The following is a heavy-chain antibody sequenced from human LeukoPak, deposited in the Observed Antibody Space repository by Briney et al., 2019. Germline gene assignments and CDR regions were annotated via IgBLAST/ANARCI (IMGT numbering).Heavy chain of an antibody. CDR2: ISYDGSNK. Sequence: GGSLRLSCAASGFTFSSYAMSWVRQAPGKGLEWVAVISYDGSNKYYADSVKGRFTISRDNSKNTLYLQMNSLRAEDTAVYYCVGGGEFDYWGQGTLVTVSS. CDR3: VGGGEFDY. CDR1: GFTFSSYA. D-gene: IGHD3-16*01. V-gene: IGHV3-30*03. J-gene: IGHJ4*02.